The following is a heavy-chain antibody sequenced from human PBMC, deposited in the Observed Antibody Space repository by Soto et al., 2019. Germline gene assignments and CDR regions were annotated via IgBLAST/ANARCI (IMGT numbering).Heavy chain of an antibody. CDR3: ARTARDFYGLDV. J-gene: IGHJ6*02. CDR2: ISAAGDP. CDR1: GFTFRNYD. D-gene: IGHD2-21*02. Sequence: EVQLVESGGGLVQPGGSLSLSCEASGFTFRNYDMHWVRQGTGKGLEWVSGISAAGDPDYADSVEGRFTISRETAQNSFFLQMNSLRVGDTAVYYCARTARDFYGLDVWCQGTTVIVSS. V-gene: IGHV3-13*05.